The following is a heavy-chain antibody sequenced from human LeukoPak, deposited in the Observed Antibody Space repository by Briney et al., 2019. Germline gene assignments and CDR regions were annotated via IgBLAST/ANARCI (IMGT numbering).Heavy chain of an antibody. CDR2: INHSGST. CDR1: GGSFSGYY. J-gene: IGHJ6*02. D-gene: IGHD3-9*01. CDR3: AAGAISYDILTGFVDYYGMDV. V-gene: IGHV4-34*01. Sequence: SETLSLTCAIYGGSFSGYYWSWIRQPPGKGLEWTGEINHSGSTNYNPSLKSRVTISVDTPKNQFSLKLSSVTAADRAAYYCAAGAISYDILTGFVDYYGMDVWGQGTTVIVSS.